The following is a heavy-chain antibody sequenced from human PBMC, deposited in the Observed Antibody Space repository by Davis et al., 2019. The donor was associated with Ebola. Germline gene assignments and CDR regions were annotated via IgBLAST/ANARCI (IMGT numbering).Heavy chain of an antibody. V-gene: IGHV3-7*01. J-gene: IGHJ4*02. CDR1: GFSFSNCR. Sequence: GESLKISCAASGFSFSNCRMSWVRQAPGKGLEWVANIKEDGSEKYYVDSVKGRFTISRDNAKNSLYLQMNSLRVEDTAMYYCAREMRGTADSHWGQGTLVTVSS. CDR3: AREMRGTADSH. D-gene: IGHD1/OR15-1a*01. CDR2: IKEDGSEK.